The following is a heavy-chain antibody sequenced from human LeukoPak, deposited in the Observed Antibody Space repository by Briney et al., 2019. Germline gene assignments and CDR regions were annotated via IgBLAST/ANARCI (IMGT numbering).Heavy chain of an antibody. CDR3: ARGDSMIVVIKGFDY. CDR2: ISSNGGST. CDR1: GFTFSSYA. J-gene: IGHJ4*02. V-gene: IGHV3-64*01. D-gene: IGHD3-22*01. Sequence: GGSLRLSCAASGFTFSSYAMHWVRQVPGKGLEYVSAISSNGGSTYYANSVKGRFTISRDNSKNTLYLQMGSLRAEDMAVYYCARGDSMIVVIKGFDYWGQGTLVTVSS.